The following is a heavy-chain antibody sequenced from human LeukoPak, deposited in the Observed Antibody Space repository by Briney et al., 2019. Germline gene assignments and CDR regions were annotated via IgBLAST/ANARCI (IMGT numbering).Heavy chain of an antibody. Sequence: DSVEGRFTISRDNSKNTLFLQMNSLRAEDTAVYYCAKGGFWSGYYTGLGLGKHFDYWGQGTLVTVSS. D-gene: IGHD3-3*01. J-gene: IGHJ4*02. V-gene: IGHV3-30*02. CDR3: AKGGFWSGYYTGLGLGKHFDY.